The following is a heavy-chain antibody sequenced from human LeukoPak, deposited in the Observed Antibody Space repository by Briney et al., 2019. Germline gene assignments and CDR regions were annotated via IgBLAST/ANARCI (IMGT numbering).Heavy chain of an antibody. CDR1: GFTFDDYA. Sequence: PGGSLRLSCAASGFTFDDYARHWVRQAPGKGLEWVPLISGDGGSTYYADSVKGRFTISRDNSKNSLYLQMNSLRTEDTALYYCAKGGHDFWSGYFFDYWGQGTLVTVSS. CDR3: AKGGHDFWSGYFFDY. V-gene: IGHV3-43*02. CDR2: ISGDGGST. D-gene: IGHD3-3*01. J-gene: IGHJ4*02.